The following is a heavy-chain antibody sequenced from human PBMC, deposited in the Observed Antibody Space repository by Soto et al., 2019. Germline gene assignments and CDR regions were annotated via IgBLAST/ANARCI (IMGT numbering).Heavy chain of an antibody. Sequence: PSETLSLTCSVSGGSISGDYYWSWIRQSPEKGLEWIGYIYYSGSSYSNPALQSRLGMSLDTSKNQFSLKLRSVTAADTAVYYCARGGARWPAYFDSWGQGALVTVSS. D-gene: IGHD2-15*01. CDR3: ARGGARWPAYFDS. V-gene: IGHV4-30-4*08. CDR1: GGSISGDYY. J-gene: IGHJ4*02. CDR2: IYYSGSS.